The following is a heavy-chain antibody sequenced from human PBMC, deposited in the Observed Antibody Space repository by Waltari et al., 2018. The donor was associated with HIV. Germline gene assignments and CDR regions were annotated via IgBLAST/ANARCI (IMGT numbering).Heavy chain of an antibody. J-gene: IGHJ4*02. CDR1: VGSISSRSYS. Sequence: QLQLQESGPGLVKPSETLSLPCTVAVGSISSRSYSWGWIRQPPGKGLGWIGSIYCSGSTYYNPSLKSRVTISVDTSKNQFSLKLSSVTAADTAVYYCASGADSSSDYWGQGTLVTVSS. V-gene: IGHV4-39*01. D-gene: IGHD6-19*01. CDR3: ASGADSSSDY. CDR2: IYCSGST.